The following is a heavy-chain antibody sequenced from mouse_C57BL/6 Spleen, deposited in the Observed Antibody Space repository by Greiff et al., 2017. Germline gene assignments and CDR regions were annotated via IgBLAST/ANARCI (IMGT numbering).Heavy chain of an antibody. CDR3: ARSSSGYLFDY. Sequence: VELQQSGPDLVKPGTSVKISCKASGCTFTDYYMNWVKESHGKSLEWIGDINPNNGGTSYNQKFKGKATLTVDKSSSTAYMELRSLTSEDSAVYYCARSSSGYLFDYWGQGTTLTVSS. CDR1: GCTFTDYY. J-gene: IGHJ2*01. CDR2: INPNNGGT. V-gene: IGHV1-26*01. D-gene: IGHD3-2*02.